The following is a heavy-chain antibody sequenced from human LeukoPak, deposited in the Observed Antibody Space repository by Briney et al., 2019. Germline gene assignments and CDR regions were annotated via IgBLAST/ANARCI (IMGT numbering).Heavy chain of an antibody. Sequence: SQTLSLTCALSGDSVSPSGVAWHWVRQSPSRGLEWLGRTYYTSKWNTDYAVSVKSRIVVNPDTSKNQFSLQLNSVTSEDTAVYYCARGRASAFDVWGQGTMVTVSS. CDR3: ARGRASAFDV. CDR1: GDSVSPSGVA. J-gene: IGHJ3*01. CDR2: TYYTSKWNT. V-gene: IGHV6-1*01. D-gene: IGHD6-25*01.